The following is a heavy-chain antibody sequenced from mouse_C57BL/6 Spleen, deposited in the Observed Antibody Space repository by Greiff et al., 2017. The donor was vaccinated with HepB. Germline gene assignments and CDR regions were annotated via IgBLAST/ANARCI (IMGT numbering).Heavy chain of an antibody. CDR2: IYPRDGST. D-gene: IGHD1-1*01. V-gene: IGHV1-78*01. CDR1: GYTFTDHT. CDR3: ARRDYETDWYFDV. J-gene: IGHJ1*03. Sequence: VQLQQSDAELVKPGASVKISCKVSGYTFTDHTIHWMKQRPEQGLEWIGYIYPRDGSTKYNEKFKGKATLTADTSSSTAYMQLNSLTSEDSAVYFCARRDYETDWYFDVWGTGTTVTVSS.